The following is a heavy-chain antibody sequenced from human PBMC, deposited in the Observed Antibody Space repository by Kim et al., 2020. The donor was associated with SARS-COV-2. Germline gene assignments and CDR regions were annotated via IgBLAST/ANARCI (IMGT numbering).Heavy chain of an antibody. CDR1: DYTFSNYW. Sequence: GESLKISCKAFDYTFSNYWISWVRQLPGKGLEWLGKIDPSDSYLQYNPYFEGHVSISVDRSIDTAYLQLNNLKASDTAMYYCAKHGFDAFHIWGQGTMVTVTS. J-gene: IGHJ3*02. V-gene: IGHV5-10-1*01. CDR3: AKHGFDAFHI. CDR2: IDPSDSYL.